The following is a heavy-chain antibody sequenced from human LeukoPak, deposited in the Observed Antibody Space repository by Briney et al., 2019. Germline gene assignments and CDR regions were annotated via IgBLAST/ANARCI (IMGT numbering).Heavy chain of an antibody. CDR3: ARANRRYCSGGSCYSYFDY. CDR2: IWYDGSNK. V-gene: IGHV3-33*01. D-gene: IGHD2-15*01. Sequence: GRSLRLSCAASGFTFSSYGMHWVRQAPGKGLEWVAVIWYDGSNKYYADSVKGRFTISRDNSKNTLYLQMNSLRAEDTAVYYCARANRRYCSGGSCYSYFDYWGQGTLVTVSS. J-gene: IGHJ4*02. CDR1: GFTFSSYG.